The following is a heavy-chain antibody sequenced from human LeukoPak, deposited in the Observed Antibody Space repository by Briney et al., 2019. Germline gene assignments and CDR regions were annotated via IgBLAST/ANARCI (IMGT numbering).Heavy chain of an antibody. CDR2: ISGSGGST. D-gene: IGHD3-9*01. V-gene: IGHV3-23*01. Sequence: GGSLRLSCAASGFTFSSYAMSWVRQAPGKGLEWVSAISGSGGSTYYADSMKGRFTIPRDNSKNTLYLQMNSLRAEDTAVYYCAKDSILRYFDWLSPPHYFDYWGQGTLVTISS. CDR3: AKDSILRYFDWLSPPHYFDY. CDR1: GFTFSSYA. J-gene: IGHJ4*02.